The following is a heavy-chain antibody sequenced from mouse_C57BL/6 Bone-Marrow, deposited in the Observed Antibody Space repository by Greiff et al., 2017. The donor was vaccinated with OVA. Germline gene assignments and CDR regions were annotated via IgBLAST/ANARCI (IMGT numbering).Heavy chain of an antibody. Sequence: VQLQQSGAELARPGASVKMSCKASGYTFTSYTMHWVKQRPGQGLEWIGYINPSSGYTKYNQKFKDKATLTADKSSSTAYMQLSSLTSEASAVYYYARVYYGSSYVGFAYWGQGTLVTVSA. CDR1: GYTFTSYT. CDR3: ARVYYGSSYVGFAY. D-gene: IGHD1-1*01. CDR2: INPSSGYT. J-gene: IGHJ3*01. V-gene: IGHV1-4*01.